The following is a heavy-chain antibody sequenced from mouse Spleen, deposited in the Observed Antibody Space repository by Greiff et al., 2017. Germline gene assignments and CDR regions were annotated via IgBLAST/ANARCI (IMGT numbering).Heavy chain of an antibody. CDR3: ATDYNSHWYFDV. V-gene: IGHV1-22*01. Sequence: VQLQQSGPELVKPGASVKMSCKASGYTFTDYNMHWVKQSHGKSLEWIGYINPNNGGTSYNQKFKGKATLTVNKSSSTAYMELRSLTSEDSAVYYCATDYNSHWYFDVWGTGTTVTVSS. J-gene: IGHJ1*03. D-gene: IGHD2-13*01. CDR1: GYTFTDYN. CDR2: INPNNGGT.